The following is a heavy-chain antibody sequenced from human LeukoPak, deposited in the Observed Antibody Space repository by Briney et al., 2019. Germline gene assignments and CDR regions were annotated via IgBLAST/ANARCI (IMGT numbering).Heavy chain of an antibody. J-gene: IGHJ4*02. Sequence: GGSLRLSCAASVFTFSNDEMNWVRQAPGKGLEWLSYISSIVSVINYADSVKGRFTISKDNAKNPLYLQMKSWRAEKTAVYYCARDQVHEYGDDTEFDYWGQGTLVTVS. V-gene: IGHV3-48*03. D-gene: IGHD4-17*01. CDR2: ISSIVSVI. CDR1: VFTFSNDE. CDR3: ARDQVHEYGDDTEFDY.